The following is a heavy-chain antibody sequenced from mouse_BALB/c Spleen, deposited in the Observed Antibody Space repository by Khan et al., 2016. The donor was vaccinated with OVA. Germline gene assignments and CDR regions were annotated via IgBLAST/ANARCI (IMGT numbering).Heavy chain of an antibody. D-gene: IGHD2-14*01. CDR1: GYTFTTYT. J-gene: IGHJ3*01. V-gene: IGHV1-4*01. CDR3: AREGAYYRSDGWFAY. CDR2: IIPSNDYT. Sequence: VQLQQSGAELASPGASVKMSCKASGYTFTTYTIHWVKQRPGQGLEWIGYIIPSNDYTNYNQKFKDRATLTADKSSSTAYMQLSSLTSEDSAVYYCAREGAYYRSDGWFAYWGQGTLVTVSA.